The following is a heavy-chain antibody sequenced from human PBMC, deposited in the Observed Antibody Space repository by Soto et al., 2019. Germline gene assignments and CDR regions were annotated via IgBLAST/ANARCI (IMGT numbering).Heavy chain of an antibody. V-gene: IGHV1-69*13. J-gene: IGHJ6*02. CDR3: ARVFYYYGSGSTPYYYYGMDV. CDR2: IIPIFGTA. CDR1: GGTFSSYA. Sequence: SVKVSCKASGGTFSSYAISWVRQAPGQGLEWVGGIIPIFGTANYAQKFQGRVTITADESTSTAYMELSSLRSEDTAVYYCARVFYYYGSGSTPYYYYGMDVWGQGTTVIVS. D-gene: IGHD3-10*01.